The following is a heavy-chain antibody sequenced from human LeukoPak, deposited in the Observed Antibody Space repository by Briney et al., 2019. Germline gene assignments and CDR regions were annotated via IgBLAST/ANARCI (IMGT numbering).Heavy chain of an antibody. V-gene: IGHV3-11*04. D-gene: IGHD1-26*01. CDR3: ARVGYSGSPGDY. J-gene: IGHJ4*02. CDR1: GFSFSDYY. CDR2: ISSHGSSI. Sequence: GGSLRLSCAASGFSFSDYYVIWIRQAPGRGLEYVSYISSHGSSIHYADSVKGRFTISRDNAKNSLYLQMNSLKGEDTAVYYCARVGYSGSPGDYWGQGTLVTVSS.